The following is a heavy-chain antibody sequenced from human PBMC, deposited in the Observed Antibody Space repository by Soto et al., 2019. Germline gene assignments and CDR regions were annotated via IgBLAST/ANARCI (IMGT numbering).Heavy chain of an antibody. V-gene: IGHV3-30*18. J-gene: IGHJ4*02. Sequence: QVQLVESGGGVVQPGRSLRLSCAASGFTFSSYGMHWVRQAPGTGLEWVAVISYDGSNKYYADSVKGRFTISRDTSKNALYLQMNSLRAEDTAVDYCAKEPSSFSGVSPLDYWGQGTLVTVSS. CDR1: GFTFSSYG. CDR2: ISYDGSNK. CDR3: AKEPSSFSGVSPLDY. D-gene: IGHD2-15*01.